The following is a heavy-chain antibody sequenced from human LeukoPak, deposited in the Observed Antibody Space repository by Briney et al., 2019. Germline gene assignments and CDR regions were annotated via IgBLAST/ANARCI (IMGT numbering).Heavy chain of an antibody. V-gene: IGHV1-18*01. Sequence: GASVKVSCKASGGTFSSYAISWVRQAPGQGLEWMGWISAYNGNTNYAQKFQGRVTMTRDTSISTAYMELSRLRFDDTAVYYCARPPMVRGVNWFDPWGQGTLVTVSS. CDR1: GGTFSSYA. D-gene: IGHD3-10*01. CDR2: ISAYNGNT. J-gene: IGHJ5*02. CDR3: ARPPMVRGVNWFDP.